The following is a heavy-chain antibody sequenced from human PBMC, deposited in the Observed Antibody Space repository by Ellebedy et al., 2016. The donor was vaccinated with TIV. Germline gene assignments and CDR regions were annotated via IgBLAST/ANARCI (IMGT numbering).Heavy chain of an antibody. J-gene: IGHJ4*02. CDR2: IKPVGSDQ. V-gene: IGHV3-7*01. CDR3: ARVMVGVATFDY. CDR1: GFTFSSYW. D-gene: IGHD2-15*01. Sequence: GESLKISCAASGFTFSSYWMSWVRQAPGKGLEWVAKIKPVGSDQWYVDSVKGRLTISRDSAKNSLYLQMNSLRAEDTAVYYCARVMVGVATFDYWGQGTLVTVSS.